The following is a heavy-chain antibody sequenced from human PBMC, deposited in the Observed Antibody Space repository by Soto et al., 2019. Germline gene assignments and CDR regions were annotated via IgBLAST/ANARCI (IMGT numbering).Heavy chain of an antibody. J-gene: IGHJ4*02. D-gene: IGHD3-22*01. CDR1: GDSISNGGYS. CDR3: ARDSRSGYYLEF. V-gene: IGHV4-30-2*01. Sequence: QLQLQESGSGLVKPSQTLSLTCAVSGDSISNGGYSWNWIRQPPGKGLEWIGYIYHSGGTDYNPSLKSRVAITVDSSNNQFSLKLSSVTAADTAVYCCARDSRSGYYLEFWGQGTLVTVSS. CDR2: IYHSGGT.